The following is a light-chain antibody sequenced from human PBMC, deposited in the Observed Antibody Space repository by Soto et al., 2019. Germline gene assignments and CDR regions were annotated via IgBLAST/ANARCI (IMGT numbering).Light chain of an antibody. CDR3: QQHDSSPWT. J-gene: IGKJ1*01. CDR1: QSVSSSF. V-gene: IGKV3-20*01. Sequence: ESVLTQSPGTLSLSPGERATLSCRASQSVSSSFLAWYQLKPGQAPRLLIYGASSRATGIPDRFSGSGSGTDFTLTISRLEAEDFAVYYCQQHDSSPWTFGQGTKVEIK. CDR2: GAS.